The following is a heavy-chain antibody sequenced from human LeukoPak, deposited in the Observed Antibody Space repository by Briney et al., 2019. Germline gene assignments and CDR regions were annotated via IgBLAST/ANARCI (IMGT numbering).Heavy chain of an antibody. V-gene: IGHV3-74*01. CDR1: GFTFSSYW. D-gene: IGHD5-18*01. Sequence: GGSLRLSCAASGFTFSSYWMHWVRQAPGKGLVWVSRINSGGSSTSYADSVKGRFTISRDNAKNTLYLQMNSLRAEDTAVYYCARDSGFWIQGYYYYYMDVWGKGTTVTISS. CDR2: INSGGSST. J-gene: IGHJ6*03. CDR3: ARDSGFWIQGYYYYYMDV.